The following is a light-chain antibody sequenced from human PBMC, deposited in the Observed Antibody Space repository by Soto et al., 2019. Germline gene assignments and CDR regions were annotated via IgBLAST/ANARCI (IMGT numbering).Light chain of an antibody. CDR2: GNS. CDR1: SSNIGAGYD. V-gene: IGLV1-40*01. CDR3: QSYDSSLSGPGV. Sequence: QSVLTKPPSVCGAPGQRVTISCTGSSSNIGAGYDVHWYQQLPGTAPKLLIYGNSNRPSGVPDRFSGSKSGTSASLAITGLQAEDEADYYRQSYDSSLSGPGVFGGGTKLTVL. J-gene: IGLJ3*02.